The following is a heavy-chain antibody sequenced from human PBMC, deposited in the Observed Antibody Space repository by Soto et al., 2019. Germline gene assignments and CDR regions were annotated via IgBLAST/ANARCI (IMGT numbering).Heavy chain of an antibody. V-gene: IGHV1-24*01. J-gene: IGHJ4*02. D-gene: IGHD3-22*01. CDR2: FDPEDGET. Sequence: RASVKVSCKVSGYTLTELSMHWVRQAPGKGLEWMGGFDPEDGETIYAQKFQGRVTMTEDTSTDTAYMEPSSLRSEDTAVYYCATTDYYYDSSGYYLWGQGTLVTVSS. CDR3: ATTDYYYDSSGYYL. CDR1: GYTLTELS.